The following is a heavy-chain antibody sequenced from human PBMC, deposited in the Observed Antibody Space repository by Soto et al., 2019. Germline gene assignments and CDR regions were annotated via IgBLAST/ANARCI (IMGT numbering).Heavy chain of an antibody. CDR3: AKGGIGWFDP. J-gene: IGHJ5*02. Sequence: GGSLRLSCAASGFTFSSYAMNRVRQAPGRGLEWVSTISYDGGNTYYPHSVKGRFTISRDNSKNTLYLQMNSLRAEDAAVYYCAKGGIGWFDPWGQGTLVTVSS. CDR1: GFTFSSYA. V-gene: IGHV3-23*01. D-gene: IGHD2-21*01. CDR2: ISYDGGNT.